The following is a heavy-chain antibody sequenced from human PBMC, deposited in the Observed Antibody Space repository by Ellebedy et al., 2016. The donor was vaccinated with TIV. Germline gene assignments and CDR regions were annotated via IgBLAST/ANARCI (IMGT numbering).Heavy chain of an antibody. J-gene: IGHJ4*02. CDR3: ARGITGPVDLGY. D-gene: IGHD1-1*01. V-gene: IGHV1-18*04. CDR1: GHTFTSDG. Sequence: AASVKVSCKASGHTFTSDGFGWVRQAPGQGLEWMGWINPYNGNTNYSTSFQGRVTMTTDTSTNTAYLDLRSLRPDDTAVYYCARGITGPVDLGYWGQGTLVTVSS. CDR2: INPYNGNT.